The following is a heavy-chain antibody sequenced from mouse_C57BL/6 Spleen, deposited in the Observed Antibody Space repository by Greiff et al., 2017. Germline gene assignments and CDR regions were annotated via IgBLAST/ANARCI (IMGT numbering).Heavy chain of an antibody. CDR3: ARATTVVAKLDY. CDR2: IYPGDGDT. CDR1: GYAFSSYW. Sequence: QVQLQQSGAELVKPGASVKISCKASGYAFSSYWMNWVKQRPGKGLEWIGRIYPGDGDTNYNGKFKGKATLTADKSSSTAYMQLSSLTSEDSAVYFCARATTVVAKLDYWGQGTTLTVSS. V-gene: IGHV1-82*01. D-gene: IGHD1-1*01. J-gene: IGHJ2*01.